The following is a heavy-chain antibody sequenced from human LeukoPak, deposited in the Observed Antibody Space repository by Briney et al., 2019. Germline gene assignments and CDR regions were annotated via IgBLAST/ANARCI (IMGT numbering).Heavy chain of an antibody. Sequence: ASVKVSCKASGYTLTSYDINWVRQATGQGLEWMGWMNPNSGNTGYAQKFQGRVTMTRNTSISTAYMELSSLRSEDTAVYYCARGRGDYYDSSGPRDKTPPGGQGTRVTVSS. CDR3: ARGRGDYYDSSGPRDKTPP. CDR2: MNPNSGNT. J-gene: IGHJ4*02. CDR1: GYTLTSYD. D-gene: IGHD3-22*01. V-gene: IGHV1-8*01.